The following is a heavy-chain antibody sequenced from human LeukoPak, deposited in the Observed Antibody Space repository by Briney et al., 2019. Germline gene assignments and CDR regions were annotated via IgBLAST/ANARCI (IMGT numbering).Heavy chain of an antibody. V-gene: IGHV4-4*07. D-gene: IGHD6-13*01. J-gene: IGHJ4*02. CDR1: GGSISSYY. CDR2: IYTSGST. Sequence: ASETLSLTCTVSGGSISSYYWSWIRQPAGKGLEWIGRIYTSGSTKYSPSLKSRVTMSVDTSKNQFSLKLSSVTAADTAIYYCARGSPTYSSTWDFDYWGQGTLVTVSS. CDR3: ARGSPTYSSTWDFDY.